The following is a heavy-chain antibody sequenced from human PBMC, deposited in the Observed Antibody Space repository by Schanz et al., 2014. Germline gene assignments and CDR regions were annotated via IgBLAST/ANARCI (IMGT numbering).Heavy chain of an antibody. Sequence: QVQLVQSGAAVKKPGASVKVSCKASGYTFTNYGISWVRQAPGQGLEWMGWISAYNGNMNYAPKFQGRVTMTTDTSLSTPSLPLSLFSSSSSSFSYCVRDGDERLVVIFDQWGQGTLVTVSS. CDR2: ISAYNGNM. CDR1: GYTFTNYG. CDR3: VRDGDERLVVIFDQ. V-gene: IGHV1-18*01. J-gene: IGHJ4*02. D-gene: IGHD3-22*01.